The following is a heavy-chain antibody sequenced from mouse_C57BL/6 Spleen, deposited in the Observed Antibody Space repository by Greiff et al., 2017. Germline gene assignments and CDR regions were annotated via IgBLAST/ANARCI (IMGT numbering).Heavy chain of an antibody. Sequence: VKLQESGAELVKPGASVKISCKASGYAFSSYWMNWVKQRPGKGLEWIGQIYPGDGDTNYNGKFKGKATLTADKSSSTAYMQLSSLTSEDSAVYFCARLYGSSYNAMDYWGQGTSVTVSS. J-gene: IGHJ4*01. D-gene: IGHD1-1*01. CDR1: GYAFSSYW. CDR3: ARLYGSSYNAMDY. CDR2: IYPGDGDT. V-gene: IGHV1-80*01.